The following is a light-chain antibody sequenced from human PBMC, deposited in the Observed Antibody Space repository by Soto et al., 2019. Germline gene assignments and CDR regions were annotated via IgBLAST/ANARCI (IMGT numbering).Light chain of an antibody. CDR2: GAS. CDR1: QIVSSN. V-gene: IGKV3-15*01. CDR3: QQYNNWPRT. J-gene: IGKJ1*01. Sequence: EIVMTQSPATLSVSPVSIATLSGRASQIVSSNLAWYQQKPGQAPRLLIYGASTRATGIPARFSGSGSGTEFTLTISSLQSEDFAVYYCQQYNNWPRTFGQGTKVEIK.